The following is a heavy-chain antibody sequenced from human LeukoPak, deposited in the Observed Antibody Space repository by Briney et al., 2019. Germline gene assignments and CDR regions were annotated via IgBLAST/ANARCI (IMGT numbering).Heavy chain of an antibody. Sequence: GGSLRLSCAASGFTFSSYAMSWVRQAPGKGLEWVSAISGSGGSAYYADSVKGRFTISRDNSKNTLYLQMNSLRAEDTAVYYCAKDREDEDYFDYWGQGTLVTVSS. CDR3: AKDREDEDYFDY. CDR2: ISGSGGSA. CDR1: GFTFSSYA. D-gene: IGHD1-26*01. J-gene: IGHJ4*02. V-gene: IGHV3-23*01.